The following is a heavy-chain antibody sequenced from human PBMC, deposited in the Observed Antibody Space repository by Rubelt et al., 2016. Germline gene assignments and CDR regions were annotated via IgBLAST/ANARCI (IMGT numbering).Heavy chain of an antibody. CDR2: INHSGST. CDR3: AREDELMVGAMGLDY. J-gene: IGHJ4*02. D-gene: IGHD1-26*01. Sequence: VQLQQWGAGLLKPSETLSLTCAVYGGSFSGYYWSWIHQPPGKGLEWIGEINHSGSTNYNPSLKSRVTISVDTSKNQFSLKLSSVTAADTAVYYCAREDELMVGAMGLDYWGQGTLVTVSS. CDR1: GGSFSGYY. V-gene: IGHV4-34*01.